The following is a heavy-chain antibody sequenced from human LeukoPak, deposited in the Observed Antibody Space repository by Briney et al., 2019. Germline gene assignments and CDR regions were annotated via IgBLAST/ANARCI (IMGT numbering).Heavy chain of an antibody. D-gene: IGHD3-10*01. CDR2: IYSDGSTT. V-gene: IGHV3-74*01. Sequence: GGSLRLSCAASGFTLSSYWMFWVRQAPGKGLVWVSLIYSDGSTTSYADSVKGRFTISRDSAKNTLYLQMNSLRAEDTAVYYCARDRALDYRGQGTLVTVSS. CDR3: ARDRALDY. J-gene: IGHJ4*02. CDR1: GFTLSSYW.